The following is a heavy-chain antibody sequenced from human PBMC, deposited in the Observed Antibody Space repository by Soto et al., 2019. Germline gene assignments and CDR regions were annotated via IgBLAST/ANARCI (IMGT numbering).Heavy chain of an antibody. J-gene: IGHJ5*02. CDR1: GYTFTSYA. D-gene: IGHD2-15*01. V-gene: IGHV1-3*01. Sequence: QVPLVQSGAEVKKPGASVKVSCKASGYTFTSYAMHWVRQAPGQRLEWMGWINAGNGNTKYSQKFQGRVTITRDTSASTAYMELSSLRSEDTAVYYCARDLVGVGWFDPWGQGTLVTVSS. CDR2: INAGNGNT. CDR3: ARDLVGVGWFDP.